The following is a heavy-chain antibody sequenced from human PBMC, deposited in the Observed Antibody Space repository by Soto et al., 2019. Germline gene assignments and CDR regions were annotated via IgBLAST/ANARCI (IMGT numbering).Heavy chain of an antibody. Sequence: PSETLSLTCTVSGGSISSSSYYWGWIRQPPGKGLEWIGSIYYSGSTYYNPSLKSRVTISVDTSKNQFSLKLSSVTAADTAVYYCARHSPETNYCSGGSCYFDYWGQGTLVTVSS. CDR3: ARHSPETNYCSGGSCYFDY. D-gene: IGHD2-15*01. J-gene: IGHJ4*02. CDR2: IYYSGST. V-gene: IGHV4-39*01. CDR1: GGSISSSSYY.